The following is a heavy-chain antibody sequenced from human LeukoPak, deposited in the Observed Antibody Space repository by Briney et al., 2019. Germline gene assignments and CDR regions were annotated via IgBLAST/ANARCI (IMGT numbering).Heavy chain of an antibody. CDR1: GGTFSSYA. CDR3: ARDAQGPYYDILTGYPTYFDY. V-gene: IGHV1-69*04. J-gene: IGHJ4*02. Sequence: GASVKVSCKASGGTFSSYAISWVRQAPGQGLEWMGRIIPILGIANYAQKFQGRVTITAVKSTSTAYMELSSLRSEDTAVYYCARDAQGPYYDILTGYPTYFDYWGQGTLVTVSS. D-gene: IGHD3-9*01. CDR2: IIPILGIA.